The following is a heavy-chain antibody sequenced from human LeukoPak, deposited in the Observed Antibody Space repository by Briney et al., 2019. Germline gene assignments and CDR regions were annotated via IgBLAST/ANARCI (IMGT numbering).Heavy chain of an antibody. D-gene: IGHD3-10*01. CDR1: GFTFSDYF. CDR2: IASDGSHT. CDR3: ARERQDTIVHSGAFDI. Sequence: PGGSLRLSCAASGFTFSDYFMHWVRQAPGKGLKWWAVIASDGSHTFYVESVKGRFTISRDNSNNTLYLQMNSLRAEDTAVYFCARERQDTIVHSGAFDIWGQGTMVTVSS. J-gene: IGHJ3*02. V-gene: IGHV3-30-3*01.